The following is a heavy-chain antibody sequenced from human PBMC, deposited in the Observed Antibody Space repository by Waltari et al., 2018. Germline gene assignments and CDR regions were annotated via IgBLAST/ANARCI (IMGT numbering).Heavy chain of an antibody. CDR3: AKALGIMGFDC. Sequence: DVQLLESGGGVVQRGGSLRVACQASGLPFSPYAMAWVRQGLGQGLEWVSTISGSGNDTYYADSVKGRFTISRDNSKNTVFLQMNMLRVEDTANYYCAKALGIMGFDCWGQGTLVAVAS. V-gene: IGHV3-23*01. CDR2: ISGSGNDT. CDR1: GLPFSPYA. D-gene: IGHD3-16*01. J-gene: IGHJ4*02.